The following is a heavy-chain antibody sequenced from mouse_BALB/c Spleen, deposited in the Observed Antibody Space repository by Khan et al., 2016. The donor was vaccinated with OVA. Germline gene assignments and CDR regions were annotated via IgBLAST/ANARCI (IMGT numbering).Heavy chain of an antibody. CDR2: IDPENGDT. V-gene: IGHV14-4*02. CDR1: GFNIKDYY. D-gene: IGHD3-3*01. Sequence: VQLQQSGAELVRSGASVKLSCTASGFNIKDYYLHWVKQRPKQGLEWIGWIDPENGDTEYAPKLQGKATMTADTSSNTAYLQLSSLTTEDTAVYYCNRADVMFACWGQGTLVTVSA. CDR3: NRADVMFAC. J-gene: IGHJ3*01.